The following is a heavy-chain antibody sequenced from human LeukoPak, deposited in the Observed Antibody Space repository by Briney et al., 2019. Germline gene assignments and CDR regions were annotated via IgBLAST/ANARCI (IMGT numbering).Heavy chain of an antibody. Sequence: GASVKVSCKASGYTFTSYGISWVRQAPGQGLEWMGGIIPIFGTANYAQKFQGRVTITTDESTSTAYMELSSLRSEDTAVYYCARGVVAAIFHWFDPWGQGTLVTVSS. D-gene: IGHD2-15*01. CDR3: ARGVVAAIFHWFDP. J-gene: IGHJ5*02. CDR1: GYTFTSYG. CDR2: IIPIFGTA. V-gene: IGHV1-69*05.